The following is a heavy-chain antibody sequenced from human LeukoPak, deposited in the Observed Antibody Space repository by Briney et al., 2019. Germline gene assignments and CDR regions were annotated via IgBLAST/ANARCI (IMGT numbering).Heavy chain of an antibody. J-gene: IGHJ6*02. CDR1: RFTFSNYW. V-gene: IGHV3-7*01. CDR3: AKARDNTNYLGYYYGLDV. CDR2: INQDGSKK. D-gene: IGHD2-8*01. Sequence: GGSLRLSCVASRFTFSNYWMSWVRQAPGKGLEWVANINQDGSKKPFADSMKGRFTISRDNAKESLYLQLNSLRADDTAVYYCAKARDNTNYLGYYYGLDVWGQGTTVTVSS.